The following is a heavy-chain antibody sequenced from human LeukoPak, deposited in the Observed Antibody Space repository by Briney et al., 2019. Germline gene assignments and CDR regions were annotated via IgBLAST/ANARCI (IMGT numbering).Heavy chain of an antibody. D-gene: IGHD6-6*01. Sequence: ASVKVSCKASGGTFSSYAISWVRQAPGQGLEWMGIINPSGGSTSYAQKFQGRVTMTRDMSTSTVYMELSSLRSEDTAVYYCAREALSIAETNWFDPWGQGTLVTVSS. V-gene: IGHV1-46*01. CDR2: INPSGGST. J-gene: IGHJ5*02. CDR3: AREALSIAETNWFDP. CDR1: GGTFSSYA.